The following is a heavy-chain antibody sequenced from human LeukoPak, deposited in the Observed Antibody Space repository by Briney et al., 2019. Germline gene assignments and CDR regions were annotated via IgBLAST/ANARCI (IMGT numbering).Heavy chain of an antibody. V-gene: IGHV3-7*01. CDR3: ARDPYYYDSSGPSPLDY. J-gene: IGHJ4*02. Sequence: GGSLRLSCAASGFTFSSYWMSWVRQAPGKGLEWVANIKQDGSEKYYVDSVKGRFTISRDNAKNSLYLQMNSLRAEDTAVYYCARDPYYYDSSGPSPLDYWAREPWSPSPQ. D-gene: IGHD3-22*01. CDR1: GFTFSSYW. CDR2: IKQDGSEK.